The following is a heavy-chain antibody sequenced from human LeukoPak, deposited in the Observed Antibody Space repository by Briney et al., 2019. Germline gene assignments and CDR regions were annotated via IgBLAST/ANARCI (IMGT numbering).Heavy chain of an antibody. CDR3: ARRRISSGWYDDAFDI. CDR2: IYHSGST. CDR1: GGSISSSNW. Sequence: KPSGTLSLTCAVSGGSISSSNWWSWVRPPPGKGLEWIGEIYHSGSTNYNPSLKSRVTISVDKSKNQFSLKLSSVTAADTAVYYCARRRISSGWYDDAFDIWGQGTMVTVSS. V-gene: IGHV4-4*02. J-gene: IGHJ3*02. D-gene: IGHD6-19*01.